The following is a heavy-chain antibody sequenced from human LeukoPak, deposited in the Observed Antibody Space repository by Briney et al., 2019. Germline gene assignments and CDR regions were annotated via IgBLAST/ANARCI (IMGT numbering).Heavy chain of an antibody. J-gene: IGHJ4*02. D-gene: IGHD1-26*01. Sequence: NPSETLSLTCTVSGGSISSSSYYWGWIRLPPGKGLEWIGSIYYSGSTHYNPSLKSRVTISVDTSKNQFSLKLTSVTAADTAVYYCARLVGATPYFDYWGQGTLVTVSS. CDR2: IYYSGST. CDR1: GGSISSSSYY. CDR3: ARLVGATPYFDY. V-gene: IGHV4-39*01.